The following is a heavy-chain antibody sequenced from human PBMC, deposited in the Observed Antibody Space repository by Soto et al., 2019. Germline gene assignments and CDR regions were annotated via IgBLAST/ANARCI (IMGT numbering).Heavy chain of an antibody. CDR3: VRTIVGATKGGWFDP. CDR1: GFTFSSYT. D-gene: IGHD1-26*01. V-gene: IGHV3-23*01. Sequence: EVQLSESGGGLVQPGGSLRLSCTASGFTFSSYTMSWVRQAPGKGLEWVSSFSGRDATTYYADSVKGRFTISRDNSKNTLYLQMNSLRAADTALYFCVRTIVGATKGGWFDPWGQGALVTVSS. CDR2: FSGRDATT. J-gene: IGHJ5*02.